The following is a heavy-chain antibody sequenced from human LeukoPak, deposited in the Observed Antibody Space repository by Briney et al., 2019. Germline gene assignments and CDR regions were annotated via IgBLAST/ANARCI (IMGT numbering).Heavy chain of an antibody. Sequence: HTGGSLRLSCAASGFTFSNYGIHWVRQAPGKGLEWVAFIRYDGSDKYYADSVKGRFTNSRDNAKNSLYLQMNSLRAEDTAVYYCARGSTVVTPDSNYFDYWGQGTLVTVSS. J-gene: IGHJ4*02. V-gene: IGHV3-30*02. CDR3: ARGSTVVTPDSNYFDY. D-gene: IGHD4-23*01. CDR2: IRYDGSDK. CDR1: GFTFSNYG.